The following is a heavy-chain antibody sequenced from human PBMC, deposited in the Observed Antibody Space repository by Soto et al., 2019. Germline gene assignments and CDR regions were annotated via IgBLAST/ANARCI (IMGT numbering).Heavy chain of an antibody. CDR3: ASTYSTSWYWFDP. D-gene: IGHD6-13*01. J-gene: IGHJ5*02. CDR1: GFSLSNAGLG. CDR2: IFSNDEK. Sequence: QVTVKESGPVLVKPTETLTLTCTVSGFSLSNAGLGVSWIRQPPGKALEWLAHIFSNDEKSYSTSLKSRLTISKDTSKSQVVLTMTTMDTVDTATYYCASTYSTSWYWFDPWGQGTLVTVSS. V-gene: IGHV2-26*04.